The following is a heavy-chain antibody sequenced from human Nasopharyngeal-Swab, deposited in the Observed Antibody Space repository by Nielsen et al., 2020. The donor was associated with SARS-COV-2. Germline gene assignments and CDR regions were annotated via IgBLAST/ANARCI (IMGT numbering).Heavy chain of an antibody. CDR2: ISSSSSYI. J-gene: IGHJ6*02. Sequence: GSLRLSCAASGFTFNNYNFNWVRQAPGKGLEWVSSISSSSSYIYYADSVKGRFTISRDNAKSSLYLQMNSLRAEDTAVYYCARDGLDYDFWSAYFMDVWGQGTTVTVSS. CDR3: ARDGLDYDFWSAYFMDV. D-gene: IGHD3-3*01. CDR1: GFTFNNYN. V-gene: IGHV3-21*01.